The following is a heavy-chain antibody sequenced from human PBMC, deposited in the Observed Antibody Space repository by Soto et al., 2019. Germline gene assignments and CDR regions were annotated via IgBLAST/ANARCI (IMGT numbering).Heavy chain of an antibody. CDR3: ARDPRGGDYEGNWFDP. D-gene: IGHD4-17*01. CDR1: GYTFTSYG. CDR2: ISAYNGNT. J-gene: IGHJ5*02. Sequence: QVQLVQSGAEVKKPGASVKVSCKASGYTFTSYGISWVRQAPGQGLEWMGWISAYNGNTNYAQKLQGRVTMTIDTSTSTAYMELRSLRSDDTAVYYCARDPRGGDYEGNWFDPWGQGTLVTVSS. V-gene: IGHV1-18*01.